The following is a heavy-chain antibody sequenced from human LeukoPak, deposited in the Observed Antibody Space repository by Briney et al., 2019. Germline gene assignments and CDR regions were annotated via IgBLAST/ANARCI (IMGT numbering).Heavy chain of an antibody. CDR2: ISGSGGST. CDR3: AKVIPDWNDREMDY. V-gene: IGHV3-23*01. CDR1: GFTFSSYA. J-gene: IGHJ4*02. D-gene: IGHD1-1*01. Sequence: PGGSLRLSCAASGFTFSSYAMSWVRQAPGKGLEWVSAISGSGGSTYYADSVKGRVTISRDNSKNTPYLQMNSLRAEDTAVYYCAKVIPDWNDREMDYWGQGTLVTVSS.